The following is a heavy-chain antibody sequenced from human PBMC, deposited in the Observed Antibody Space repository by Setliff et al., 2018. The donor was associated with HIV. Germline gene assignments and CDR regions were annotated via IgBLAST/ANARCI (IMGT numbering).Heavy chain of an antibody. CDR1: GYTFTAFY. CDR3: AKGRVSGWNNWFDP. J-gene: IGHJ5*02. CDR2: INPSDGFT. D-gene: IGHD6-19*01. Sequence: ASVKVSCKASGYTFTAFYIHWVRQAPGQGLEWLGVINPSDGFTTRAQKFQGRLTMTRDTSTSTVHMDLISLRSEDTAIYYCAKGRVSGWNNWFDPWGQGTLVTVSS. V-gene: IGHV1-46*01.